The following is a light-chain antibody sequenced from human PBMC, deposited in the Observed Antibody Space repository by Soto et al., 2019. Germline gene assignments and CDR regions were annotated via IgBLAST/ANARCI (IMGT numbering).Light chain of an antibody. CDR1: QDINRW. V-gene: IGKV1-5*01. CDR3: QQFSLYWA. J-gene: IGKJ1*01. Sequence: DIQMTQSPSTLSASVGARVTITCRASQDINRWLAWYQQKPGKAPKILIYNADTLESGVPSRFSGSGYGTEFILTISSLQPDDFATYYCQQFSLYWAFGQGTKVDIK. CDR2: NAD.